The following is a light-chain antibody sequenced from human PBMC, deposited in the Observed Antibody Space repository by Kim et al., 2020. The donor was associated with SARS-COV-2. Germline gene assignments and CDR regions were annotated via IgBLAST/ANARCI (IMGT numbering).Light chain of an antibody. J-gene: IGLJ2*01. CDR2: EVS. CDR1: SSYVGGYNY. Sequence: GHSCSLSCTGTSSYVGGYNYVSWYQPHPGKAPKLMIYEVSKRPSGVPDRFSGSKSGNTASLTVSGLQAEDEADYYCSSYAGSNNLVFGGGTQLTVL. CDR3: SSYAGSNNLV. V-gene: IGLV2-8*01.